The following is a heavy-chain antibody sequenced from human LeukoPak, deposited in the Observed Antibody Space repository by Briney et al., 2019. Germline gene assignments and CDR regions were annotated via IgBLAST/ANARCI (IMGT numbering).Heavy chain of an antibody. Sequence: GGSLRLSCAGSGFIFSGYGVHGVRQAPGKGLEWVTGIAYDGSRKHYADSVKGRFTISRDNSRNTMDLQMNSLRVEDTAVFHSTLYDSSLFDPWGQGTLVIVSS. D-gene: IGHD3-3*01. CDR3: TLYDSSLFDP. V-gene: IGHV3-30*03. J-gene: IGHJ5*02. CDR1: GFIFSGYG. CDR2: IAYDGSRK.